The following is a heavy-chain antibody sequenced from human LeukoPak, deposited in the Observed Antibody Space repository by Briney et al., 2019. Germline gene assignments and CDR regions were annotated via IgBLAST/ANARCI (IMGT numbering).Heavy chain of an antibody. V-gene: IGHV3-23*01. CDR1: GFTFSSYA. J-gene: IGHJ4*02. CDR2: ISGSGGST. D-gene: IGHD3-22*01. Sequence: QSGGSLRLSCAASGFTFSSYAMSWVRQAPGKGLEWVSAISGSGGSTYYADSVKGRFTISRDNAKNSLYLQMNSLRAEDTAVYYCARWIHYYELTEPFDYWGQGTLVTVSS. CDR3: ARWIHYYELTEPFDY.